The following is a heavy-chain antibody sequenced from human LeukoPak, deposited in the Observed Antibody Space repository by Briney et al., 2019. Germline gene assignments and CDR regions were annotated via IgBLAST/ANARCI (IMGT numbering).Heavy chain of an antibody. CDR1: GFTFSSYA. D-gene: IGHD3-10*01. CDR3: ARDPRLGFGELLPSGWFDP. V-gene: IGHV3-64*01. Sequence: GGSVRLSCAASGFTFSSYAMHWVRQAPGNGLEYVSAISSNGGSTYYANSVKGRFTISRDNSKNTLYLQMGSLRAEDMAVYYCARDPRLGFGELLPSGWFDPWGQGTLVTVSS. CDR2: ISSNGGST. J-gene: IGHJ5*02.